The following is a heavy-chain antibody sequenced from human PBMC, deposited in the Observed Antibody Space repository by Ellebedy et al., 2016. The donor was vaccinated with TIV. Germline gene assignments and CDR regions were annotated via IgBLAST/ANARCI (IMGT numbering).Heavy chain of an antibody. CDR1: GYTFTGYY. CDR2: FNPSSGGT. Sequence: AASVNVSCKASGYTFTGYYIHWVRHAPGQGLEWMGWFNPSSGGTNFAQRFQGRVTLTRDTSITTAYMEVSRLGSDDPAVYYCAMVRGTHGMDVWGQGTTVTVSS. J-gene: IGHJ6*02. CDR3: AMVRGTHGMDV. V-gene: IGHV1-2*02. D-gene: IGHD3-10*01.